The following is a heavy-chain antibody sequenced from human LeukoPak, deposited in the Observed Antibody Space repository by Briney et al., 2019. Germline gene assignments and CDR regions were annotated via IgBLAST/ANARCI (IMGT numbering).Heavy chain of an antibody. CDR2: IKQDGSQK. Sequence: GGSLRLSCAASGFTFSSYWMSWVRQAPGKGLGWVANIKQDGSQKYYVDSVKGRFTISRDNAKNSLYLQMNSLRAEDTARYYCASISVEVCYGHWGQGTLVTVSS. D-gene: IGHD2-2*01. CDR1: GFTFSSYW. J-gene: IGHJ4*02. CDR3: ASISVEVCYGH. V-gene: IGHV3-7*03.